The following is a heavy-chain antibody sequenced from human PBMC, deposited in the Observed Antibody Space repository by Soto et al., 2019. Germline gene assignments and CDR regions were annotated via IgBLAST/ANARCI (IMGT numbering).Heavy chain of an antibody. CDR2: INHSGST. J-gene: IGHJ6*03. CDR1: GVSFSGYY. D-gene: IGHD2-2*01. V-gene: IGHV4-34*01. CDR3: AREVVPAALYYYYYYYMDV. Sequence: SETLSLTCAVYGVSFSGYYWSWIRPPPGKGLEWIGEINHSGSTNYNPSLKSRVTISVDTSKNQFSLKLSSVTAADTAVYYCAREVVPAALYYYYYYYMDVWGKGT.